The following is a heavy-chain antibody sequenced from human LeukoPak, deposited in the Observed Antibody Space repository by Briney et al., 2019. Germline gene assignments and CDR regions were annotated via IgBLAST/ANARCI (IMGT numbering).Heavy chain of an antibody. CDR3: ARRAGAYSHPYDY. CDR2: IYSDNT. Sequence: PGGSLLLSCTVSGFTVISNSMSRVRQAPGKGLEWVSFIYSDNTHYSDSVKGRFTISRDNSKNTLYLQMNSLRAEDTAVYYCARRAGAYSHPYDYWGQGTLVTVSS. V-gene: IGHV3-53*01. D-gene: IGHD4/OR15-4a*01. J-gene: IGHJ4*02. CDR1: GFTVISNS.